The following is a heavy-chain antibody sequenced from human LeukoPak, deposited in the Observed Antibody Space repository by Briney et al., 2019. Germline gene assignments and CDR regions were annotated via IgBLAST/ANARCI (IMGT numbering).Heavy chain of an antibody. V-gene: IGHV1-69*04. CDR1: GGTFSSYA. CDR3: AKDPRVLGSGYAYYYYMDV. CDR2: IIPILGIA. J-gene: IGHJ6*03. Sequence: ASVKVSCKASGGTFSSYAISWVRQAPGQGLEWMGRIIPILGIANYAQKFQGRVTITADKSTSTAYMELSSLRAEDTAVYYCAKDPRVLGSGYAYYYYMDVWGKGTTVTVSS. D-gene: IGHD5-12*01.